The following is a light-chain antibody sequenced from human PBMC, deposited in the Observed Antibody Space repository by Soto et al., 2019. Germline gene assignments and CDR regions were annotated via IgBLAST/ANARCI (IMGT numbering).Light chain of an antibody. Sequence: DIQMTQSPSTLFASVGDRVTITCRASQSISSWLAWDQQKPGKAPKLLIYDDSSLESGVPSRFSGSGSGTEFTLSITNLQSAEFTTSESQLQSPYWAVGQGTKVDIK. J-gene: IGKJ1*01. CDR1: QSISSW. CDR2: DDS. CDR3: QLQSPYWA. V-gene: IGKV1-5*01.